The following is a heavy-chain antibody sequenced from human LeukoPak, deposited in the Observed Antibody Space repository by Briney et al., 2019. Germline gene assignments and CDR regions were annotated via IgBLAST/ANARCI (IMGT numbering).Heavy chain of an antibody. Sequence: SQTLSLTCAVSGGSISSGGYSWSWIRQPPGKGLEWIGYIYHSGSTYYNPYLKSRVTISVDRSKNQFSLKLSSVTAADTAVYYCARGKYQLLATGWFDPWGQGTLVTVSS. J-gene: IGHJ5*02. CDR2: IYHSGST. CDR3: ARGKYQLLATGWFDP. CDR1: GGSISSGGYS. D-gene: IGHD2-2*01. V-gene: IGHV4-30-2*01.